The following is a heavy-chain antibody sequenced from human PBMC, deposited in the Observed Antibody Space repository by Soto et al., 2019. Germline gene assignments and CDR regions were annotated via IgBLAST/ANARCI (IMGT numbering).Heavy chain of an antibody. Sequence: GGSLRLSCAASGFTFSSYGMHWVRQAPGKGLEWVAVIWYDGSNKYYADSVKGRFTISRDNSKNTLYLQMNSLRAEDTAVYYCARDRGYCSGGSCYYYMDVWGKGTTVTVSS. CDR2: IWYDGSNK. CDR3: ARDRGYCSGGSCYYYMDV. CDR1: GFTFSSYG. D-gene: IGHD2-15*01. V-gene: IGHV3-33*01. J-gene: IGHJ6*03.